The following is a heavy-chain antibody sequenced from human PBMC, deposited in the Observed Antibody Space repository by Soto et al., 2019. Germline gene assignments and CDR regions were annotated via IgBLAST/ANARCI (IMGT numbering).Heavy chain of an antibody. CDR1: GFIADDYA. Sequence: EVQLVESGGGLVQPGRSLRLSCVASGFIADDYAMHWVRQAPGKGLEWVSGISSNSATINYADSVKGRFTISRDNAKNSLFLQMNSLRPEDTAFDDCVKDMKWGGMTTIHYFDSWGQGTLVTVSS. CDR3: VKDMKWGGMTTIHYFDS. D-gene: IGHD4-17*01. V-gene: IGHV3-9*02. J-gene: IGHJ4*02. CDR2: ISSNSATI.